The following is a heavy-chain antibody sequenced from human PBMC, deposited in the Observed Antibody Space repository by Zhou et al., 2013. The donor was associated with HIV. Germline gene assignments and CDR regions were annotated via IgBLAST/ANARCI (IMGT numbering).Heavy chain of an antibody. V-gene: IGHV1-2*02. Sequence: QVQLVQSGSEVKKPGASVKVSCKASGYTFTNYGFSWVRRAPGQGLEWMGWINPNSGDTKSAQNFQGRVTMTRDTSIRTAYMELTRLRSDDTAVYYCARDRGDSTWYASDAFDSWGQGTSGHRLL. CDR1: GYTFTNYG. D-gene: IGHD6-13*01. CDR2: INPNSGDT. J-gene: IGHJ3*02. CDR3: ARDRGDSTWYASDAFDS.